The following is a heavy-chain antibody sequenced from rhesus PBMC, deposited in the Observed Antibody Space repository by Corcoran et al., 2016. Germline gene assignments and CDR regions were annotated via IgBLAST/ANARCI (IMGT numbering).Heavy chain of an antibody. CDR1: GFPFRSYW. D-gene: IGHD3-22*01. CDR2: INSGGGST. V-gene: IGHV3S25*01. J-gene: IGHJ4*01. Sequence: EVQLVESGGGLAKPGGSLRLSCAASGFPFRSYWMNWVSQAPGKGLGWVSAINSGGGSTYYADSVKGLFTISRDNSKNTLSRQMNSLRAEDAAVYYCAKTSFGVTQIDYWGQGVLVTVSS. CDR3: AKTSFGVTQIDY.